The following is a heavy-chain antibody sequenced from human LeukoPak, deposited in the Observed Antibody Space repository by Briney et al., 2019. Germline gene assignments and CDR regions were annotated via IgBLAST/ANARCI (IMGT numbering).Heavy chain of an antibody. J-gene: IGHJ2*01. D-gene: IGHD6-19*01. V-gene: IGHV3-23*01. CDR1: GFTFSTCA. Sequence: GGSLRLSCAASGFTFSTCAMSWVRQAPGKGLEWVSTISGGGRSTDYADSVKGLFTISRDNSKNTLYLQMNSLRADDTAIYYCAKSMTLQWRGFFDLWGRGTHVTVSS. CDR3: AKSMTLQWRGFFDL. CDR2: ISGGGRST.